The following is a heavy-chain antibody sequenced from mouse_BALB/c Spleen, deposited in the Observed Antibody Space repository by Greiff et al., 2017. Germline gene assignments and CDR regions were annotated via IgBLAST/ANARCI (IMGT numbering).Heavy chain of an antibody. CDR1: GFSLTGYG. J-gene: IGHJ4*01. CDR3: ARAGTFYAMDY. D-gene: IGHD4-1*01. CDR2: IWGDGST. V-gene: IGHV2-6-7*01. Sequence: VQLQESGPGLVAPSQSLSITCTVSGFSLTGYGVNWVRQPPGKGLEWLGMIWGDGSTDYNSALKSRLSISKDNSKSQVFLKMNSLQTDDTAMYYCARAGTFYAMDYWGQGTSVTVSS.